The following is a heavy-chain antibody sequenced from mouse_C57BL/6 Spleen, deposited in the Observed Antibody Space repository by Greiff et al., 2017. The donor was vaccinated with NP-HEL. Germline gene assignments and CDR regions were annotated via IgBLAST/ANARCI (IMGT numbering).Heavy chain of an antibody. CDR2: IHPNSGST. CDR1: GYTFTSYW. Sequence: QVQLQQSGAELVKPGASVKLSCKASGYTFTSYWMHWVKQRPGQGLEWIGMIHPNSGSTNYNEKFKSKATLTVDKSSSTAYMQLSSLTSEDSAVYYCARERPYDYDGGYAMDYWGQGTSVTVSS. D-gene: IGHD2-4*01. CDR3: ARERPYDYDGGYAMDY. J-gene: IGHJ4*01. V-gene: IGHV1-64*01.